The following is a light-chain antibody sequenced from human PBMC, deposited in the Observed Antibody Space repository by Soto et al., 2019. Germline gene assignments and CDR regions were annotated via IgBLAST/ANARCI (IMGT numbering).Light chain of an antibody. CDR1: SSNFGTGYA. J-gene: IGLJ3*02. Sequence: QSVLTQPPSVSGAPGQRVTISCTGSSSNFGTGYAVHWYQQLPGTAPKLLIYANSNRPSGVPDRFSGSKSGTSASLAITGLQAEDEADYYCQSYDSSLSGWVFGGGTKLTVL. CDR2: ANS. V-gene: IGLV1-40*01. CDR3: QSYDSSLSGWV.